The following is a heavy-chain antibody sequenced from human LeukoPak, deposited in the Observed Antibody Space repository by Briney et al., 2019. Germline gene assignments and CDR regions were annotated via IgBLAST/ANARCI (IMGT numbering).Heavy chain of an antibody. CDR3: ARDQSVRLLQTSSTYFKHVFAI. J-gene: IGHJ3*02. V-gene: IGHV1-18*01. D-gene: IGHD6-13*01. CDR2: ISAYNGNT. Sequence: ASVKVSCKTSGYTSTNYGISWVRQAPGLGLEWMGWISAYNGNTNYAQKVQGRVTMTTDTSTSTAHMELRSLRFDDTAVYYCARDQSVRLLQTSSTYFKHVFAIWGQGSMVTVSS. CDR1: GYTSTNYG.